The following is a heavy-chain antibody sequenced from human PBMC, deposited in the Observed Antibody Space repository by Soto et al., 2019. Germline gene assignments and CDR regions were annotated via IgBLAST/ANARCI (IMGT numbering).Heavy chain of an antibody. D-gene: IGHD3-22*01. Sequence: QVQLVESGGGVVQPGRSLRLSCAASGFTFSSYAMHWVRQAPGKGLEGVAVISYDGSNKYYADSVKGRFTISRDNSKNTLYLQMNSLRAEHTAVYYCARKPYEVDSSGYYGEYFQHWGQGTLVTVSS. CDR2: ISYDGSNK. CDR1: GFTFSSYA. CDR3: ARKPYEVDSSGYYGEYFQH. J-gene: IGHJ1*01. V-gene: IGHV3-30-3*01.